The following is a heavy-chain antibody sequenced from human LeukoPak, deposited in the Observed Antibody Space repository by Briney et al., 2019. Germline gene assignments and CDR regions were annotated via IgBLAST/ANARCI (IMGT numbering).Heavy chain of an antibody. Sequence: SETLSLTCTVSGDSISGYYWSWIRQPPGRGLEWIGYISYTGSINYNPSLKSRVVMSADASKNDFSLRLSSVTAADTAVYYCARQQYASGNSYYLDYWGRGTLVTVSS. D-gene: IGHD3-10*01. CDR3: ARQQYASGNSYYLDY. J-gene: IGHJ4*02. CDR1: GDSISGYY. CDR2: ISYTGSI. V-gene: IGHV4-59*01.